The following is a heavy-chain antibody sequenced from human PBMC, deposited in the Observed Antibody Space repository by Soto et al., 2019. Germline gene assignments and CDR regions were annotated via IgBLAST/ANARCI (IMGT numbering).Heavy chain of an antibody. D-gene: IGHD3-10*01. V-gene: IGHV3-23*01. CDR1: GLTFNNYA. Sequence: EVQLLESGGGLVQPGGSLSPSGPPSGLTFNNYALTWVRQAPGKGLGWVSAISGGGDTTSYADSVKGRFTVSRDGSKNTLYLQMSSLRAEDTALYYCAKGRGGSGSLTPRVDFWGQGTLVTVSS. CDR2: ISGGGDTT. J-gene: IGHJ4*02. CDR3: AKGRGGSGSLTPRVDF.